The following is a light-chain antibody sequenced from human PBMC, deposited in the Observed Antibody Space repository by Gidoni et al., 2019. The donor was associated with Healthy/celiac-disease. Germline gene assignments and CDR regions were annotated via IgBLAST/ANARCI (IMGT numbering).Light chain of an antibody. J-gene: IGKJ2*01. CDR2: GAS. Sequence: EIVMTQSPATLSVSPGERATLSCRASQSVSSNLPWYQQKPGQAPRLLIYGASTRATGIPARFSGSGSGTEFTLTISSLQSEDFAVYYCQQYNNWPLMYTFXQXTKLEIK. CDR3: QQYNNWPLMYT. CDR1: QSVSSN. V-gene: IGKV3-15*01.